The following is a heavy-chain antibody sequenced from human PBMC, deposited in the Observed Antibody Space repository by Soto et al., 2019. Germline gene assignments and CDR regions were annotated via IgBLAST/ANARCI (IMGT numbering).Heavy chain of an antibody. CDR2: IIPMFGTA. Sequence: QVQLVQSGAEVKKPGSSVKVSCKASGGTFSSYAISWVRQAPGQGLEWMGGIIPMFGTANYAQKFQGRVTITADESTSTDHMELSSLRAEDTAVYYCATGGMATITAYWGQGTLVTVSS. CDR3: ATGGMATITAY. V-gene: IGHV1-69*12. CDR1: GGTFSSYA. D-gene: IGHD5-12*01. J-gene: IGHJ4*02.